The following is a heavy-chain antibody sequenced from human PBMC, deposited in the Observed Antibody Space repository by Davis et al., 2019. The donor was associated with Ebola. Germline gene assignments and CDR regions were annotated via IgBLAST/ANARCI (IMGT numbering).Heavy chain of an antibody. J-gene: IGHJ4*02. CDR3: TRGTSLSSGSYPLDY. D-gene: IGHD1-26*01. CDR1: GYPFTGYY. CDR2: INPNSGGT. Sequence: SVTVSCKASGYPFTGYYMHWVRQAPGQGLGWMGWINPNSGGTNYAQKFQGRVTVTRDTSISTAYMELSRLKSDDTAVYYCTRGTSLSSGSYPLDYWGQGTLVTVSS. V-gene: IGHV1-2*02.